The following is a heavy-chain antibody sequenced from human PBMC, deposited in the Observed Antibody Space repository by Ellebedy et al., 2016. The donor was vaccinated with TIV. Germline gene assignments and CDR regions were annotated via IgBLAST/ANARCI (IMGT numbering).Heavy chain of an antibody. CDR2: IYFTGST. D-gene: IGHD3-10*01. V-gene: IGHV4-39*01. J-gene: IGHJ5*02. CDR1: GGSISRSSSY. CDR3: ARWFGELLYVRWFDP. Sequence: SETLSLTCTVSGGSISRSSSYWGWIRQPPGKGLEWLGSIYFTGSTDYNPSLKSRVAISADTSKNQFSLRLSSVTAADTAVYYCARWFGELLYVRWFDPWGQGTLVTVSS.